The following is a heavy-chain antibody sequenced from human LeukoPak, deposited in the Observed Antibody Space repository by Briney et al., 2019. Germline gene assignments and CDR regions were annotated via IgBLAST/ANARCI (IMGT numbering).Heavy chain of an antibody. CDR3: ARQLAGPRSWFDP. J-gene: IGHJ5*02. CDR1: GSTFTSYG. CDR2: ISAYNGNT. Sequence: GASVKLSCTASGSTFTSYGISWVRQAPGPGLEWMGWISAYNGNTNYAQTLQGRVTMTTDTSTSTDYMELRSRRSDDTAVYYCARQLAGPRSWFDPWGQGTLVTVSS. D-gene: IGHD5-24*01. V-gene: IGHV1-18*04.